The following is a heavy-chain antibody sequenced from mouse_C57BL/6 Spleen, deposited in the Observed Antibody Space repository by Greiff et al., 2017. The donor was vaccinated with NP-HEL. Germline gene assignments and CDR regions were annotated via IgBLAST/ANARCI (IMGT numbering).Heavy chain of an antibody. D-gene: IGHD1-1*01. J-gene: IGHJ1*03. CDR2: FHPYNDDT. V-gene: IGHV1-47*01. Sequence: VKLVESGAELVKPGASVKMSCKASGYTFTTYPIEWMKQNHGKSLEWIGNFHPYNDDTKYNEKFKGKATLTVEKSSSTVYLELSRLTSDDSAVYYCARGYYGSSGDWYFDVWGTGTTVTVSS. CDR3: ARGYYGSSGDWYFDV. CDR1: GYTFTTYP.